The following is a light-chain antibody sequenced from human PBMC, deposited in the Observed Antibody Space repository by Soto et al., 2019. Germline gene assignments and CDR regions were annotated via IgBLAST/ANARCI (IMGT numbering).Light chain of an antibody. J-gene: IGKJ1*01. Sequence: DIPMTQSPSSVSASVGDRVTITCRASQGISSRVAWYHQKPGTPPKLLIYAASTLQSWVPSRFSGSGSGTDFTLTISSLQPEDFATYYCQQANNFPWTFGQGTKVAIK. CDR1: QGISSR. V-gene: IGKV1-12*01. CDR2: AAS. CDR3: QQANNFPWT.